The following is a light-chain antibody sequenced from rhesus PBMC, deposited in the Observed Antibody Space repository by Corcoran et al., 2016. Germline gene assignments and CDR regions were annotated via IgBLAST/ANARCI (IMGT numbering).Light chain of an antibody. CDR1: QGISNY. J-gene: IGKJ3*01. V-gene: IGKV1S14*01. CDR3: QQHNSYPFT. CDR2: YAS. Sequence: DIQMTQSPSSPSAAVGDTVTITCRASQGISNYLAWYQQKPGKAPKPLIYYASKLESGAPSRFSGSGSGTGFTLTISSLQPEDFAIYYCQQHNSYPFTFGPGTKLDIK.